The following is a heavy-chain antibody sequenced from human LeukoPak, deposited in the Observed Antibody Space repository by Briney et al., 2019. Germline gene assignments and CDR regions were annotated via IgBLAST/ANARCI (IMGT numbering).Heavy chain of an antibody. CDR1: GYTFTSYD. D-gene: IGHD3-22*01. V-gene: IGHV1-8*01. CDR2: INPNSGNT. J-gene: IGHJ4*02. Sequence: ASVKVSCKASGYTFTSYDINWVRQATGQGLEWMGWINPNSGNTGYAQKFQGRVTMTRNTSISTAYMELSSLRSEDTAVYYCARVLNYYDSSGRSLLGYWGQGTLVTVSS. CDR3: ARVLNYYDSSGRSLLGY.